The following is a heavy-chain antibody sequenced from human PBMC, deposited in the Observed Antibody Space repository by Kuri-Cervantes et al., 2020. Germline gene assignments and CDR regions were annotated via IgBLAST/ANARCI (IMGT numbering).Heavy chain of an antibody. Sequence: GGSLRLSCAASGFTFSSYAMHWVRQAPGKGLEWVAVIWYDGSNKYYADSVKGRFTISRDNSKNTLYLQMNSLRAEDTAVYYCANLRDIVVVVAAFDAFDIWGQGTMVTVSS. V-gene: IGHV3-33*08. J-gene: IGHJ3*02. D-gene: IGHD2-15*01. CDR1: GFTFSSYA. CDR2: IWYDGSNK. CDR3: ANLRDIVVVVAAFDAFDI.